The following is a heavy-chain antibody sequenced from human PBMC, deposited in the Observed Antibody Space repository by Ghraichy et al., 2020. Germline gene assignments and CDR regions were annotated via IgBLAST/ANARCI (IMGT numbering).Heavy chain of an antibody. J-gene: IGHJ4*02. D-gene: IGHD3-10*01. CDR3: AREFIGTMVRGVIDY. Sequence: ASVKVSCKASGYTFTSYGISWVRQAPGQGLEWMGWISAYNGNTNYAQKLQGRVTMTTDTSTSTAYMELRSLRSDDTAVYYCAREFIGTMVRGVIDYWGQGTLVTVSS. CDR1: GYTFTSYG. V-gene: IGHV1-18*04. CDR2: ISAYNGNT.